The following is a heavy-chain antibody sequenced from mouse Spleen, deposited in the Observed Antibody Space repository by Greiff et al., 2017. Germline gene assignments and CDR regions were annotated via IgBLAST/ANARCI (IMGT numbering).Heavy chain of an antibody. CDR3: ASDYYGSSYWAMDY. D-gene: IGHD1-1*01. Sequence: QVQLQQSGPELVKPGASVKMSCKASGYTFTSYYIHWVKQRPGQGLEWIGWIYPGDGSTKYNEKFKGKTTLTADKSSSTAYMLLSSLTSEDSAIYFCASDYYGSSYWAMDYWGQGTSVTVSS. CDR2: IYPGDGST. V-gene: IGHV1S56*01. J-gene: IGHJ4*01. CDR1: GYTFTSYY.